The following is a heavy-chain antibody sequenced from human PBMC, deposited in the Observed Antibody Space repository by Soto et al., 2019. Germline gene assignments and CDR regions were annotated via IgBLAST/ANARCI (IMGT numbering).Heavy chain of an antibody. V-gene: IGHV1-69*01. CDR3: ARDIRDIVVVPAAIPPQDYYYGMDV. CDR2: IIPIFGTA. CDR1: GGTFSSYA. Sequence: QVQLVQSGAEVKKPGSSVQVSCKASGGTFSSYAISWVRQAPGQGLEWMGGIIPIFGTANYAQKFQGRVTITADESTSTAYMELSSLRSEDTAVYYCARDIRDIVVVPAAIPPQDYYYGMDVWGQGTTVTVSS. J-gene: IGHJ6*02. D-gene: IGHD2-2*01.